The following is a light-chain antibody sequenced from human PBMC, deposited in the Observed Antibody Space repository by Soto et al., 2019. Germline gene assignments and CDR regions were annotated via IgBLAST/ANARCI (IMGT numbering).Light chain of an antibody. J-gene: IGLJ1*01. Sequence: QSALTQPPSASGSPGQAATISCTGTSSDVGGYTYVSLYQHLPGTAPKLMIYEVSKRPSGVPDRFSGSKSGNTASLTDSGLQAEDEADYYCSSYAGITPYVFGTGSKVTVL. V-gene: IGLV2-8*01. CDR2: EVS. CDR1: SSDVGGYTY. CDR3: SSYAGITPYV.